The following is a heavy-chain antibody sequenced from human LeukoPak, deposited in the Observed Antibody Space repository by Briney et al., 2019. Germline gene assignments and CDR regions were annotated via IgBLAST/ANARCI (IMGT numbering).Heavy chain of an antibody. CDR1: GFTFSSYW. CDR2: IKQDGSEK. V-gene: IGHV3-7*01. D-gene: IGHD3-3*01. CDR3: AREATREYDFWSGYYPYYYYYYMDV. J-gene: IGHJ6*03. Sequence: PGGSLRLSCAASGFTFSSYWMSWVRQAPGKGLEWVANIKQDGSEKYYVDSVKGRFTISRDNAKNSLYLQMISLRAEDTAVYYCAREATREYDFWSGYYPYYYYYYMDVWGKGTTVTVSS.